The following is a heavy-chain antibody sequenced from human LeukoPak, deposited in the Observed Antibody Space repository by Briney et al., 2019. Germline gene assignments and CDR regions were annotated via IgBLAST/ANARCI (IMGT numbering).Heavy chain of an antibody. CDR3: ARDYGYLALDY. D-gene: IGHD2-15*01. CDR2: INHSGST. V-gene: IGHV4-34*01. Sequence: SETLSLTCAVYGGSFSGYYWSWIRQPPGKGLEWIGEINHSGSTNYNPSLKSRVTISVDTSKNQFSLKLSSVTAADTAVYYCARDYGYLALDYWGQGTLVTVSS. CDR1: GGSFSGYY. J-gene: IGHJ4*02.